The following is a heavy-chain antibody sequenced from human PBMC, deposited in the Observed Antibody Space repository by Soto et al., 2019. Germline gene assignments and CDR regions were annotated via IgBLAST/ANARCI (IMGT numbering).Heavy chain of an antibody. J-gene: IGHJ4*02. Sequence: GGSLRLSCAASGCTFSSYAMSWVRQAPGKGLEWVSAISGSGGSTYYADSVKGRFTISRDNSKNTLYLQMNSLRAEDTAVYYCAKESLPYSSSWSFDYWGQGTLVTVSS. CDR2: ISGSGGST. V-gene: IGHV3-23*01. CDR1: GCTFSSYA. CDR3: AKESLPYSSSWSFDY. D-gene: IGHD6-13*01.